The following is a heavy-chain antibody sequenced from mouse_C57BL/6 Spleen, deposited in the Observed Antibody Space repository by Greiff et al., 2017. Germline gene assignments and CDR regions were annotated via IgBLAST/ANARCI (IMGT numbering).Heavy chain of an antibody. CDR2: IHPNSGST. V-gene: IGHV1-64*01. J-gene: IGHJ3*01. D-gene: IGHD2-1*01. CDR1: GYTFTSYW. CDR3: ARSDGNAFAY. Sequence: QVQLKQPGAELVKPGASVKLSCKASGYTFTSYWMHWVKQRPGQGLEWIGMIHPNSGSTNYNEKFKSKATLTVDKSSSTAYMQLSSLTSEDSAVYYCARSDGNAFAYWGQGTLVTVSA.